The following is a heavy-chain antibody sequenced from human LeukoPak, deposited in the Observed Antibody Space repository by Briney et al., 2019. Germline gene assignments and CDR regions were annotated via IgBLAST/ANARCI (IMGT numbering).Heavy chain of an antibody. D-gene: IGHD3-10*01. CDR1: GFTFSSYA. V-gene: IGHV3-21*01. J-gene: IGHJ4*02. CDR2: ISSSSTYI. Sequence: GGSERLSCAASGFTFSSYAMNWVRQAPGKGLEWVSSISSSSTYIYYADSVKGRFTISRDNAKNSLSLQLNSLRAEDTAQYYCARGYLVRGVIMGIDYWGQGTLVTDSS. CDR3: ARGYLVRGVIMGIDY.